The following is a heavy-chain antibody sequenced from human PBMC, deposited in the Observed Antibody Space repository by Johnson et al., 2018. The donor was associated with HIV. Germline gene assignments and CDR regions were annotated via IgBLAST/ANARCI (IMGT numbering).Heavy chain of an antibody. Sequence: MLLVESGGGLVKPGGSLKLSCTASGFTFSNAWMNWVRHAPGKGLEWVGRIKSKTDGGTTDYAAPVKGKFTISRDDSKTTLYLQMNSLKSEDMAVYYCTTGDCSGGSCHAFDIWGQGTMVTVSS. J-gene: IGHJ3*02. CDR2: IKSKTDGGTT. V-gene: IGHV3-15*01. CDR3: TTGDCSGGSCHAFDI. D-gene: IGHD2-15*01. CDR1: GFTFSNAW.